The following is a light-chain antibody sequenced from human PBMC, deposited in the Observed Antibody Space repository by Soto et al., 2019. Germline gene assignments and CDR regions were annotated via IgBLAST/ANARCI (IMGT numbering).Light chain of an antibody. CDR1: QSISSY. V-gene: IGKV1-39*01. CDR3: QQCYPRTWT. CDR2: AAS. Sequence: DTQMTQSPSSLAASVGDRVTITCRASQSISSYLNWYQQKPGKAPKLLLYAASNLQSGVPSRFSGSGSGTYFTLTISSLQPEDFETYYCQQCYPRTWTFGQGTKVEIK. J-gene: IGKJ1*01.